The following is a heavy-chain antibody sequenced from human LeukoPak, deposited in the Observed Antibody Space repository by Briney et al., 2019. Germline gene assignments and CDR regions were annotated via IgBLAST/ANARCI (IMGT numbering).Heavy chain of an antibody. CDR1: GFSFSNYW. CDR3: ARDRAMDDY. Sequence: PGGSLRLSCAASGFSFSNYWMNWVSQAPGKGLEWVANIRQDGGQMNYADSVKGRFTISRDNARNSLYLHMNSLGAEDTAVYYCARDRAMDDYWGQGTLVTVSS. J-gene: IGHJ4*02. V-gene: IGHV3-7*01. D-gene: IGHD2-8*01. CDR2: IRQDGGQM.